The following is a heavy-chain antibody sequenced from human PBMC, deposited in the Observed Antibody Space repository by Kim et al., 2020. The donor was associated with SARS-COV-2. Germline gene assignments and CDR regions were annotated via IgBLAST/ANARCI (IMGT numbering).Heavy chain of an antibody. V-gene: IGHV3-21*01. CDR1: GFTFSSYN. CDR3: ARAPLWNSGSRGYADF. J-gene: IGHJ4*02. CDR2: ISGSSSHI. D-gene: IGHD3-22*01. Sequence: GGSLRLSCAASGFTFSSYNMNWVRQAPGKGLEWVSCISGSSSHIYYADSVKGRLTISRDNAKNSLYLQINSLRVEDTAVYYCARAPLWNSGSRGYADFWGQGTLGTVSS.